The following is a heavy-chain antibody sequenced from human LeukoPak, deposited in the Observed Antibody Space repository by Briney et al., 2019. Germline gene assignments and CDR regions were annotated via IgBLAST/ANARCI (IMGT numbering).Heavy chain of an antibody. V-gene: IGHV1-2*02. J-gene: IGHJ4*02. D-gene: IGHD1-26*01. CDR3: AQSGSYYVSYFDY. Sequence: ASVKVSCKASGYTFTGYYMHWVRQAPGQGLEWMGWINPNSGGTNYAQKFQGRVTMTRDTSISTAYMELSRLRSDDTAVYYCAQSGSYYVSYFDYWGQGTLVTVSS. CDR1: GYTFTGYY. CDR2: INPNSGGT.